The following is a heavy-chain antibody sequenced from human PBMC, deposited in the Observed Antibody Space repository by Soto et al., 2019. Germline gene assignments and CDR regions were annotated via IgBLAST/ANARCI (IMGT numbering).Heavy chain of an antibody. J-gene: IGHJ6*02. Sequence: GGSLRLSCAASGFTFSRFSMHWVRQALGKGLAWVAVISYDGNNKHFAESVKGRFSISRDDSKNTVYLEMNNLRGDDSAVYYCARDHGMFLSYYYYGMDVWGQGTTVTVS. CDR1: GFTFSRFS. D-gene: IGHD3-10*02. V-gene: IGHV3-30-3*01. CDR3: ARDHGMFLSYYYYGMDV. CDR2: ISYDGNNK.